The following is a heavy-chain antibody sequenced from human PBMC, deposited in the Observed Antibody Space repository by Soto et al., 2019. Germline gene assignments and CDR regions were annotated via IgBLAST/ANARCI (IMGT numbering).Heavy chain of an antibody. CDR3: AHKGAGYRGLKY. J-gene: IGHJ4*02. Sequence: SGPTLVNPTETLTLTCTVSGFSLSNARMSVSWIRQPPGKALEWLAHIFSNDEKSYSTSLKSRLTISKDTSKSQVVLTMTNMDPVDTATYYCAHKGAGYRGLKYWGQGTLVTVSS. D-gene: IGHD5-12*01. CDR1: GFSLSNARMS. V-gene: IGHV2-26*01. CDR2: IFSNDEK.